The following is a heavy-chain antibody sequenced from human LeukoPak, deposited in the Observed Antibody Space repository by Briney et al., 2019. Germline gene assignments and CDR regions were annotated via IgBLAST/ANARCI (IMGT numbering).Heavy chain of an antibody. CDR2: ISSSSGTV. CDR3: ARERPYYSSGWAFDY. J-gene: IGHJ4*02. Sequence: GGSLRLSCAASGFTFSSYAMHWVRQAPGKGLEWVSYISSSSGTVSYADSVKGRLTISRDNAKNSLYLQMNSLRAEDTAVYYCARERPYYSSGWAFDYWGQGTLVTVSS. V-gene: IGHV3-48*04. D-gene: IGHD6-19*01. CDR1: GFTFSSYA.